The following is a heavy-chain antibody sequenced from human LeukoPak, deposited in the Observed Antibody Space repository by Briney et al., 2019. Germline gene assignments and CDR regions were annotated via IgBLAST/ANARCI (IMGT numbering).Heavy chain of an antibody. J-gene: IGHJ4*02. CDR3: ARDWALDIPPGY. CDR2: ISGSGGST. CDR1: GFTFSSYA. V-gene: IGHV3-23*01. Sequence: PGGSLRLSCAASGFTFSSYAMSWVRQAPGKGLEWVSAISGSGGSTYYADSVKGRFTISRDNAKNSLYLQMNSLRAEDTAVYYCARDWALDIPPGYWGQGTLVTVSS. D-gene: IGHD3/OR15-3a*01.